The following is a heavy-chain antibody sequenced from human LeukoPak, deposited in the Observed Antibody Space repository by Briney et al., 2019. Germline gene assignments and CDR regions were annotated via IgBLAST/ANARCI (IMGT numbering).Heavy chain of an antibody. CDR1: GYTFTSYG. D-gene: IGHD1-14*01. V-gene: IGHV1-2*02. J-gene: IGHJ5*02. CDR2: INPNSGGT. CDR3: ASHEPLDWFDP. Sequence: ASVKVSCKASGYTFTSYGISWVRQAPGQGLEWMGWINPNSGGTNYAQKFQGRVTMTRDTSISTAYMELSRLRSDDTAVYYCASHEPLDWFDPWGQGTLVTVSS.